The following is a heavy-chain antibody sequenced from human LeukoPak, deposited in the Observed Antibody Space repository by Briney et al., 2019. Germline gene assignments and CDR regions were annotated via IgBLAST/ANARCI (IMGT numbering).Heavy chain of an antibody. CDR3: ASTILELPVY. J-gene: IGHJ4*02. D-gene: IGHD1-7*01. Sequence: PSETLSLTCTVSGGSISSYCRSWIRQPPGKGLEWIGYIYTSGSTNYNPSLKSRVTISVDTSKNQFSLKLSSVTAADTAVYYCASTILELPVYWGQGTLVTVSS. V-gene: IGHV4-4*09. CDR1: GGSISSYC. CDR2: IYTSGST.